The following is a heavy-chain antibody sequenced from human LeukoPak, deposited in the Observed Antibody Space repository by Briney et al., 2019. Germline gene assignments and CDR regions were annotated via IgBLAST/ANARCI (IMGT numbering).Heavy chain of an antibody. J-gene: IGHJ4*02. Sequence: SETLSLTCAVHGGSFSGYYWSWIRQPPGKGLEWIGEINRSGSTNYNPSLKSRVTISVDASKNQFSLKLSSVTAADTAVYYCARARGAVAGYFDYWGQETLVTVSS. CDR1: GGSFSGYY. CDR3: ARARGAVAGYFDY. V-gene: IGHV4-34*01. D-gene: IGHD6-19*01. CDR2: INRSGST.